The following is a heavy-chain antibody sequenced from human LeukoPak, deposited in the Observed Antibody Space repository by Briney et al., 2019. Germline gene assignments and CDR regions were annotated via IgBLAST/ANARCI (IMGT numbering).Heavy chain of an antibody. CDR3: AKASAMIVVVSKHFDY. CDR1: GFTFTNVW. CDR2: ISGSGGST. V-gene: IGHV3-23*01. J-gene: IGHJ4*02. D-gene: IGHD3-22*01. Sequence: GGSLRLSCVASGFTFTNVWMSWVRQAPGKGLEWVSAISGSGGSTYYADSVKGRFTISRDNSKNTLYLQMNSLRAEDTAVYYCAKASAMIVVVSKHFDYWGQGTLVTVSS.